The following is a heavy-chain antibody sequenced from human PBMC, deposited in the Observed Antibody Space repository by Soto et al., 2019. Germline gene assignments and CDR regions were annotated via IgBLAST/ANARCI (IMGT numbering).Heavy chain of an antibody. CDR3: ATSTRPGIAVAGAHFDY. V-gene: IGHV1-69*01. D-gene: IGHD6-19*01. J-gene: IGHJ4*02. Sequence: QVQLVQSGAEVKKPGSSVKVSCKASGGTFSSYAISWVRQAPGQGLAWMGGIIPIFGTANYAQKFQGRVTITADESTSTAYMELSSLRSEDTAVYYCATSTRPGIAVAGAHFDYWGQGTLVTVSS. CDR2: IIPIFGTA. CDR1: GGTFSSYA.